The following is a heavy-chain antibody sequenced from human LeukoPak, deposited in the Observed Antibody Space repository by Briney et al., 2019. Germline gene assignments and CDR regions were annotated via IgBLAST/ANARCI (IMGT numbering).Heavy chain of an antibody. Sequence: PSETLSLTCTVSGGSISSYYWSWIRQPAGKGLEWIGRIYTSGSTNYNPSLKSRVTMSVDTSKNQFSLNLNSVIAADTAVYYCARQEIRSSYYGLDYWGQGTLVTVSS. D-gene: IGHD1-26*01. J-gene: IGHJ4*02. CDR2: IYTSGST. CDR3: ARQEIRSSYYGLDY. V-gene: IGHV4-4*07. CDR1: GGSISSYY.